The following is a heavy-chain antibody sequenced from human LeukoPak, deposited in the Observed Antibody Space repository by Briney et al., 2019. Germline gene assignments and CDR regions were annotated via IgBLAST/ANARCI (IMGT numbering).Heavy chain of an antibody. Sequence: SETLSLTCAVYGGSFSGYYWSWIRQPPGKGLEWIGEINHSGSTNYNPSLKSRVIISVDTSKNQFSLKLSSVTPADTAVYYCARGVDTGMVDPPFDYWGQGTLVTVSS. J-gene: IGHJ4*02. CDR2: INHSGST. D-gene: IGHD5-18*01. V-gene: IGHV4-34*01. CDR3: ARGVDTGMVDPPFDY. CDR1: GGSFSGYY.